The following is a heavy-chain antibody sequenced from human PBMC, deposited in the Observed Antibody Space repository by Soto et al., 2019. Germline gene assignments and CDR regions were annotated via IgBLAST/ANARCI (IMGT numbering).Heavy chain of an antibody. CDR3: ARDRENFWIGYYTEWAYYFEY. V-gene: IGHV3-30-3*01. CDR1: GFTFSSYA. CDR2: ISYDGSNK. Sequence: QVQLVESGGGVVQPGRSLRLSCAASGFTFSSYAMHWVRQAPGKGLEWVAVISYDGSNKYYADSVKGRFTISRDNSKNTLYLQMKSLRDEDTAVYYRARDRENFWIGYYTEWAYYFEYWGQGTLVTVSS. J-gene: IGHJ4*02. D-gene: IGHD3-3*01.